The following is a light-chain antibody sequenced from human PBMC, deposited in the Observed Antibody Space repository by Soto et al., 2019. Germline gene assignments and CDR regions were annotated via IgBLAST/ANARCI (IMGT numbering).Light chain of an antibody. J-gene: IGKJ1*01. V-gene: IGKV4-1*01. CDR2: WAS. CDR1: QSVLYSSNNKNY. CDR3: QQYYSTPPT. Sequence: DIVMTQSPDSLAVSLGERATINCKSSQSVLYSSNNKNYLAWYQQKPGQPPKMLIYWASTRESGVPDRFSGSRSGTDFTLTISSLQAEDVAVYYCQQYYSTPPTFGQGPKVEIK.